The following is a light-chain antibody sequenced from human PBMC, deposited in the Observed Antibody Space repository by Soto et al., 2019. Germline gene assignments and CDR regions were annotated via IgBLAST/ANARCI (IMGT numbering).Light chain of an antibody. V-gene: IGKV1-5*01. CDR3: QQYYSAPFT. J-gene: IGKJ4*01. Sequence: DIQMTQSPSTLSASVGDRVTITCRASQTINNWVAWFQQKPGKAPKVLIYDASSLQSGVPSRFSGSGSGTDFTLTISSLQAEDVAIYYCQQYYSAPFTFGGGTKVEIK. CDR2: DAS. CDR1: QTINNW.